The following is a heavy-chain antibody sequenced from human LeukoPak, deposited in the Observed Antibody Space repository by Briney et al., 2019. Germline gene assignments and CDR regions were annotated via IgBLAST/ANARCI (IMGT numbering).Heavy chain of an antibody. Sequence: ASVKVSCKASGGTFSSYDINWVRQATGQGLEWMGWMNPNSGNTGYAQKFQGRVTITRNTSISTAYMELSSLRSEDTAVYYCARGSYNQYSSGWYHIDYWGQGTLVTVSS. J-gene: IGHJ4*02. V-gene: IGHV1-8*03. D-gene: IGHD6-19*01. CDR3: ARGSYNQYSSGWYHIDY. CDR2: MNPNSGNT. CDR1: GGTFSSYD.